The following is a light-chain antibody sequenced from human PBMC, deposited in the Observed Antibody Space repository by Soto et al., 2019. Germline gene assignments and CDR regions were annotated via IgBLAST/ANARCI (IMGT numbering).Light chain of an antibody. J-gene: IGLJ2*01. CDR1: SSDVGGSKY. Sequence: QSVLTQPASVSGSPGQSITISCTGTSSDVGGSKYVSWYQQHPGKAPKLMIYEATNRPSGVSNRFSGSKSGNTASLTVSGLQAEDEADYYCCSYTGTNGLIIGGGTKLTVL. CDR2: EAT. CDR3: CSYTGTNGLI. V-gene: IGLV2-14*01.